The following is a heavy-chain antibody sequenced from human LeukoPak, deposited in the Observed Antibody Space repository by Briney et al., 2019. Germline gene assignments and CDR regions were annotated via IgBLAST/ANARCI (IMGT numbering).Heavy chain of an antibody. J-gene: IGHJ5*02. V-gene: IGHV3-43D*03. D-gene: IGHD3-22*01. CDR3: AKAAYDSSGYAIS. CDR2: ISWDGGST. Sequence: GGSLRLSCAASGFTFDDYAMHWVRQAPGKGLEWVSLISWDGGSTYYADSVKGRFIISRDNSKNSLYLQMNSLRAEDTALYYCAKAAYDSSGYAISWGQGALVTVSS. CDR1: GFTFDDYA.